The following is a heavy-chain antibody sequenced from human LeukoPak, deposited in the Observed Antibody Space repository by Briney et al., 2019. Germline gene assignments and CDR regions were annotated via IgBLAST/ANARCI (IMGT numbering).Heavy chain of an antibody. D-gene: IGHD1-20*01. CDR1: GYTFTGYY. J-gene: IGHJ4*02. CDR3: ATLTRITGTSRPHY. V-gene: IGHV1-2*06. CDR2: INPNSGGT. Sequence: ASVKVSCKASGYTFTGYYMHWVRQAPGQGLEWMGRINPNSGGTNYAQKFQGRVTMTRDTSISTAYMELSGLRSDDTAVYYCATLTRITGTSRPHYWGQGTLVTVSS.